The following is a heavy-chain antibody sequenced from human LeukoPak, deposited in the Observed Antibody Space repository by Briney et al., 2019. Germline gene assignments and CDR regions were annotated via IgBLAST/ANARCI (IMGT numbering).Heavy chain of an antibody. V-gene: IGHV4-59*06. D-gene: IGHD4-11*01. CDR3: ARGGDYSNYYYYMDV. CDR1: GGSISSYY. Sequence: SSETLSLTCTVSGGSISSYYWNWIRQPPGKGLEWIGYIYYSGSTYYNPSLKSRVTISVDTSKNQFSLKLSSVTAADTAVYYCARGGDYSNYYYYMDVWGKGTTVTVSS. J-gene: IGHJ6*03. CDR2: IYYSGST.